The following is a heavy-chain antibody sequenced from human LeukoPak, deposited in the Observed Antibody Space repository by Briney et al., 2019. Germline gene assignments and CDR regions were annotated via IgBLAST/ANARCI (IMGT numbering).Heavy chain of an antibody. V-gene: IGHV4-61*02. D-gene: IGHD6-6*01. Sequence: PSETLSLICTVSGGSISRGSYYWSWIRQPAGKGLEWIGRIYTSGSNNYNPSLKSRVTISVDTSKNQFSLKLSSVTAADTAVYYCARGIAATMGYYYYYYMDVWGKRTTVTVSS. CDR2: IYTSGSN. CDR1: GGSISRGSYY. J-gene: IGHJ6*03. CDR3: ARGIAATMGYYYYYYMDV.